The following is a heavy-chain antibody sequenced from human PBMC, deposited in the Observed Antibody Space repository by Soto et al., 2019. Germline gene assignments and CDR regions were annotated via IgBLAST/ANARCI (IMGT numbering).Heavy chain of an antibody. CDR2: INRNSGSI. V-gene: IGHV3-9*01. Sequence: GGSLRLSCAASGFTFDDYAMHWVRQVPGKGLEWVSGINRNSGSIGYGDSVKGRFAISRDNSKNTLHLQMNSLRAEDTTVYYCARGGRYYYDSSGYLALWGQGTLVTVSS. J-gene: IGHJ5*02. CDR1: GFTFDDYA. CDR3: ARGGRYYYDSSGYLAL. D-gene: IGHD3-22*01.